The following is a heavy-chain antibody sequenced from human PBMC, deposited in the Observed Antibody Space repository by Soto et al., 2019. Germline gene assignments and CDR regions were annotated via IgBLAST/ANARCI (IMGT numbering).Heavy chain of an antibody. CDR3: ARGRYGSGSAVDY. CDR1: GFTFSNFW. V-gene: IGHV3-74*01. D-gene: IGHD3-10*01. J-gene: IGHJ4*02. CDR2: SNSDGSST. Sequence: EVQVVESGGGLVQPGGSLRLSCAASGFTFSNFWMHWVRQAPGKGLVWVSRSNSDGSSTTYADAVKGRFTISRDNAKNTLYLQMNNLRAEDTAVYYCARGRYGSGSAVDYWGQGTLVTVSS.